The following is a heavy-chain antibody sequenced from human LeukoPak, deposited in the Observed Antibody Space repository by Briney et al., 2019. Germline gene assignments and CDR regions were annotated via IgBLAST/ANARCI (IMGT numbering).Heavy chain of an antibody. J-gene: IGHJ4*02. CDR3: ARRAYGDDSFDY. D-gene: IGHD4-17*01. CDR2: ITSGSSPI. V-gene: IGHV3-48*02. Sequence: GGSLRLPCAASGFTFRSYSMNWVRQAPGKGLEWVSYITSGSSPIYYADSVKGRFTISRDNAKNSLYLQMNSLRDEDTAVYYCARRAYGDDSFDYWGQGTLVTVSS. CDR1: GFTFRSYS.